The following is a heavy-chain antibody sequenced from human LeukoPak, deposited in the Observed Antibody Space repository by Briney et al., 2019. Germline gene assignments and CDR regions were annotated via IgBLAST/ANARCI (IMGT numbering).Heavy chain of an antibody. CDR1: GGSFSGYY. D-gene: IGHD2-2*01. Sequence: SETLSLTCAVYGGSFSGYYWSGVGQPPGRGGEGMGEINHSRRTNYNPSLKSRLTISVDTSKNQFSLKLSSVTAADTAVYYCARSPHSNGTSPRPNDAFDIWGQGTMVTVSS. V-gene: IGHV4-34*01. J-gene: IGHJ3*02. CDR3: ARSPHSNGTSPRPNDAFDI. CDR2: INHSRRT.